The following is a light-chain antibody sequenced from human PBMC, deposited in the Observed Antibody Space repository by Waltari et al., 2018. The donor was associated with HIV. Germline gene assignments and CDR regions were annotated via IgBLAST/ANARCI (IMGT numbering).Light chain of an antibody. J-gene: IGLJ3*02. CDR3: QSYDYTIQV. CDR2: EDN. Sequence: FILTQPHSVSESPGKTVIISCTRNSGDIASKYVQWYQQRPGSAPTPVIYEDNRRPSGVPDRFSGSIDSASNSAFLTISGLNTEDEAAYYCQSYDYTIQVFGGGTKLTVL. V-gene: IGLV6-57*04. CDR1: SGDIASKY.